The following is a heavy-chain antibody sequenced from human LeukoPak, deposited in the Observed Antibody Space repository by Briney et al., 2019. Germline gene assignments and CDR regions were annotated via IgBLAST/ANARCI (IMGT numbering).Heavy chain of an antibody. J-gene: IGHJ5*02. D-gene: IGHD6-13*01. CDR1: GFTFSSYW. V-gene: IGHV3-7*01. Sequence: GGSLRPSCAASGFTFSSYWMSWVRQTPGKGLQWVANIKQAGSEKYYVDSVKGRFTISRDNAKNSLYLQMNSLRAEDTAVYYCASDIKLGSSWYSGWFDPWGQGTLVTVSS. CDR3: ASDIKLGSSWYSGWFDP. CDR2: IKQAGSEK.